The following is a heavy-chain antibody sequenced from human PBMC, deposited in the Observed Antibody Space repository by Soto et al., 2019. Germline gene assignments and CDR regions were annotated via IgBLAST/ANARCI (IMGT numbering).Heavy chain of an antibody. V-gene: IGHV1-69*01. D-gene: IGHD3-22*01. J-gene: IGHJ6*02. Sequence: QVQLVQSGAEVKKPGSSVKVSCKSSGDTFSSYAISWVRQAPGQGLEWMGGIIPIFGTANYAQKFQGRVTITADESTSTAYMELSSLRSEDTAVYYCARDGSGYRSRASPMDVWGQGTTVTVS. CDR1: GDTFSSYA. CDR3: ARDGSGYRSRASPMDV. CDR2: IIPIFGTA.